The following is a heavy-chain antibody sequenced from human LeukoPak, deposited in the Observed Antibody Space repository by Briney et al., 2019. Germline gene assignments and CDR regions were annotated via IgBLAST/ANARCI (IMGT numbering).Heavy chain of an antibody. CDR2: ISAYNGNT. Sequence: ASVKVSCKASGYTFTNYGISWVRQAPGQGLEWMGWISAYNGNTNYAQKFQGRVTMTRDTSISTAYMELSRLRSDDTAVYYCARGHMVRGVADYWGQGTLVTVSS. V-gene: IGHV1-18*01. CDR1: GYTFTNYG. J-gene: IGHJ4*02. D-gene: IGHD3-10*01. CDR3: ARGHMVRGVADY.